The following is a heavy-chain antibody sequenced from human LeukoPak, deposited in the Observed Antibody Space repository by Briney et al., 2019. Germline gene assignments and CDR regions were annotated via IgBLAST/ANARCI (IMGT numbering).Heavy chain of an antibody. J-gene: IGHJ6*02. Sequence: PGGSLRLSCAVSGFTFSSYAMSWVRQAPGKGLEWVSAISGSGGSTYYADSVKGRFTISRDNSKNTLYLQMNSLRAEDTAVYYCARKGHYGGDSSYYYPMDVWGQGTTVTVSS. V-gene: IGHV3-23*01. D-gene: IGHD4-23*01. CDR3: ARKGHYGGDSSYYYPMDV. CDR2: ISGSGGST. CDR1: GFTFSSYA.